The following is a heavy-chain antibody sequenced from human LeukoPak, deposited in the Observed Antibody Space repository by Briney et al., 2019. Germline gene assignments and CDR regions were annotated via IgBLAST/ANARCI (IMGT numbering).Heavy chain of an antibody. J-gene: IGHJ6*03. Sequence: GGSLRLSCAASGFTFSSYSMNWVRQAPGKGLEWVSYISSSGSTIYYADSVKGRFTISRDNAKNSLYLQMNSLRAEDTAVYYCARDPGGGSYYYMDVWGKGTTVTVSS. CDR3: ARDPGGGSYYYMDV. V-gene: IGHV3-48*04. D-gene: IGHD1-26*01. CDR1: GFTFSSYS. CDR2: ISSSGSTI.